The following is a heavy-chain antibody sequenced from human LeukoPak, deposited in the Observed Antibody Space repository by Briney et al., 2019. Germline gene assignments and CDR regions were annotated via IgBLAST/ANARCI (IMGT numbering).Heavy chain of an antibody. D-gene: IGHD6-13*01. Sequence: ASVKVSCKASGYTFTGYYMHWVRQAPGQGLEWMGWINPNSGGTNYAQKFQGRVTMTRDTSISTAYMELSRLRSDDTAVYYCVRDRGGSSSWYFWFDPWGQGTLVTVSS. CDR3: VRDRGGSSSWYFWFDP. J-gene: IGHJ5*02. CDR2: INPNSGGT. CDR1: GYTFTGYY. V-gene: IGHV1-2*02.